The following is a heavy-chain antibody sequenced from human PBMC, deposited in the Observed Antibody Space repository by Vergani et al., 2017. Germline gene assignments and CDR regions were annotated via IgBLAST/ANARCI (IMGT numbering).Heavy chain of an antibody. D-gene: IGHD4-17*01. V-gene: IGHV4-34*01. CDR2: INHSGST. CDR3: ALGMTTEGFDY. J-gene: IGHJ4*02. CDR1: GGSFSGYY. Sequence: QVQLPQWGAGLLKPSETLSLTCAVYGGSFSGYYWSWIRQPPGKGLEWIGEINHSGSTNYNPSLKSRVTISVDTSKNQFSLKLSSVTAADTAVYYCALGMTTEGFDYWGQGTLVTVSS.